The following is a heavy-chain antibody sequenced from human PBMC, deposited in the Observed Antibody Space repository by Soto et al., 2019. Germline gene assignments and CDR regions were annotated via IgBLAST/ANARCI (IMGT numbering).Heavy chain of an antibody. CDR2: IYYSGST. CDR3: ARGANYYDSVGYYYY. J-gene: IGHJ4*02. Sequence: SETLSLTCTVSGGSISSSSYYWGRIRQPPGKGLEWIGSIYYSGSTYYNPSLKSRVTISVDTSKNQFSLKLTSVTAADTAVYYCARGANYYDSVGYYYYWGQGTLVTVSS. V-gene: IGHV4-39*07. D-gene: IGHD3-22*01. CDR1: GGSISSSSYY.